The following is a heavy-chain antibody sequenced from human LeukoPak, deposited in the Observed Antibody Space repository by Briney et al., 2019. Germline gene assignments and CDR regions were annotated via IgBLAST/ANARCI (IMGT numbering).Heavy chain of an antibody. CDR1: GGSISSYY. Sequence: SETLSLTCTVSGGSISSYYWSWIRQPPGKGLEWIGYIYYSGSTNYNPSLKSRVTISVDTSKNQFSLKLSSVTAADTAVYYCAREIVGAPNWFDPWGQGTLVTVSS. V-gene: IGHV4-59*01. CDR2: IYYSGST. J-gene: IGHJ5*02. D-gene: IGHD1-26*01. CDR3: AREIVGAPNWFDP.